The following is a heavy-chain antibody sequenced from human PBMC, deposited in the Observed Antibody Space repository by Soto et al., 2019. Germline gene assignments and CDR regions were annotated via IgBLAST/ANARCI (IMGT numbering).Heavy chain of an antibody. J-gene: IGHJ4*02. V-gene: IGHV3-30*18. CDR2: ISYDGSNK. CDR1: GFTFSIYG. Sequence: GSLRLSCAASGFTFSIYGMHWVRQAPGKGLEWVAVISYDGSNKYYADSVKGRFTISRDNSKNTLYPQMNSLRAEDTAVYYCAKAAFGTVYSSGWYYFDYWGQGTLVTVSS. D-gene: IGHD6-19*01. CDR3: AKAAFGTVYSSGWYYFDY.